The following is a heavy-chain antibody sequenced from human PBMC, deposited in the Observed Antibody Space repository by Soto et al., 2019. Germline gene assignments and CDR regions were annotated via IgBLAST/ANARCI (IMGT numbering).Heavy chain of an antibody. CDR3: ARSIVVVSWFDP. CDR2: IIPILGIA. Sequence: SVKGSCKASGGTFSSYTISWVRQAPGQGLEWMGRIIPILGIANYAQKFQGRVTITADKSTSTAYMELSSLRSEDTAVYYCARSIVVVSWFDPWGQGTLVTVSS. CDR1: GGTFSSYT. V-gene: IGHV1-69*02. D-gene: IGHD2-2*01. J-gene: IGHJ5*02.